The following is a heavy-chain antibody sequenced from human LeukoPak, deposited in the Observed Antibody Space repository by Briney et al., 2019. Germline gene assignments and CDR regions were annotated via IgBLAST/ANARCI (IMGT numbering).Heavy chain of an antibody. Sequence: RGSLRLSCAASGFTFSDYYMSWIRQAPGKGLEWVSYISSSGSTIYQADSVKGRFTISRDNAKSSLYLQMNSLRAEDTAVYYCARDRYGSGSYYNWYFDLWGRGTLVTVSS. CDR2: ISSSGSTI. CDR3: ARDRYGSGSYYNWYFDL. V-gene: IGHV3-11*01. J-gene: IGHJ2*01. D-gene: IGHD3-10*01. CDR1: GFTFSDYY.